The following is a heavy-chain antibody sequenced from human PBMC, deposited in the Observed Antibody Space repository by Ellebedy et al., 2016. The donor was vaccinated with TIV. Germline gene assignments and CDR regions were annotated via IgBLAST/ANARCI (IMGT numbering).Heavy chain of an antibody. J-gene: IGHJ5*02. CDR2: IKQDGSEK. CDR3: AREYCSGGSCYAVFCFDP. D-gene: IGHD2-15*01. V-gene: IGHV3-7*03. CDR1: GFTFSSYW. Sequence: GESLKISCAASGFTFSSYWMSWVRQAPGKGLEWVANIKQDGSEKYYVDSVKGRFTISRDNAKNSLYLQMNSLRAEDTAVYYCAREYCSGGSCYAVFCFDPWGQGTLVTVSS.